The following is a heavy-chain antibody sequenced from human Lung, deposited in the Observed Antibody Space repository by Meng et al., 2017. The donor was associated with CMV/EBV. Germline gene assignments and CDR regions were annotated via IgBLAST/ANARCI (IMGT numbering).Heavy chain of an antibody. Sequence: GYYRHWVRQAPGQGLEWMGWINPNSGGTNYAQKFQGRVTMTRDTSISTAYMELSRLRSDDTAVYYCARGDYYDSSGYYLNFYWFDPWGQGTLVTVSS. CDR1: GYY. CDR2: INPNSGGT. J-gene: IGHJ5*02. V-gene: IGHV1-2*02. D-gene: IGHD3-22*01. CDR3: ARGDYYDSSGYYLNFYWFDP.